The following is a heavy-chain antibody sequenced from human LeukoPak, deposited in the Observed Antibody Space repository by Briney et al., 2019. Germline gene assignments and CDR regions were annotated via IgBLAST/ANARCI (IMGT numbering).Heavy chain of an antibody. V-gene: IGHV1-69*13. D-gene: IGHD6-13*01. CDR2: IIPIFGTA. J-gene: IGHJ4*02. CDR1: GGTFSSDA. Sequence: GASVKVSCKASGGTFSSDAISWVRQAPGQGLEWMGGIIPIFGTANYAQKFQGRVTITADESTSTAYMELCSLRSEDTAVYYCARDRSGSSSWSPFDYWGQGTLVTVSS. CDR3: ARDRSGSSSWSPFDY.